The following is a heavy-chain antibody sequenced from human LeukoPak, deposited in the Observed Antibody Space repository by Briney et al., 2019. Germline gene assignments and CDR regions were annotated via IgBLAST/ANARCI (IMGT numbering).Heavy chain of an antibody. V-gene: IGHV3-64*01. D-gene: IGHD3-22*01. J-gene: IGHJ4*02. CDR2: ISNDGDNT. CDR3: ARVRSGYFRAPDFDY. CDR1: GFTFTTYA. Sequence: GGSLRLSCAASGFTFTTYAMHWVRQAPGKGLEYVSSISNDGDNTYYANSVRGRFTISRDNSKNTLYLQLGRLRAEDMAVYYCARVRSGYFRAPDFDYWGQGTLVTVSS.